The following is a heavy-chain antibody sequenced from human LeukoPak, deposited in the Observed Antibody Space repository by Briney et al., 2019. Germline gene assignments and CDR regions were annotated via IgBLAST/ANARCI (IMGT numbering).Heavy chain of an antibody. J-gene: IGHJ5*02. D-gene: IGHD2-8*01. CDR1: GDSISSSSSFY. CDR3: ARRMVYASGGSWFDP. CDR2: SNHIGTT. V-gene: IGHV4-39*07. Sequence: SETVSLTCSVSGDSISSSSSFYWAWIRQPPGKGLEWIGSSNHIGTTYNNPSLKSRVTISVDTSSNQFSLKMRPVTAADTAVYYCARRMVYASGGSWFDPWGQGLRVIVSS.